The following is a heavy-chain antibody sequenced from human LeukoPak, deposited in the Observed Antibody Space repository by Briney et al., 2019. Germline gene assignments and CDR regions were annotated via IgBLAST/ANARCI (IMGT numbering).Heavy chain of an antibody. J-gene: IGHJ3*02. V-gene: IGHV4-4*07. CDR1: GDSITTYY. D-gene: IGHD3-22*01. CDR3: ARDLLHRGYAFDI. CDR2: IYSSGST. Sequence: SETLSLTCTVSGDSITTYYWSWIRQPAGKGLEWIGRIYSSGSTNYNPSLKSRVTISVDTSKNQFSLKLSSVTAADTAVYYCARDLLHRGYAFDIWGRGTMVTVSS.